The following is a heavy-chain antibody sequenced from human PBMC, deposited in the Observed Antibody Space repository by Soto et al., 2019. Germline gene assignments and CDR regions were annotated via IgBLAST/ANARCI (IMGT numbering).Heavy chain of an antibody. V-gene: IGHV5-51*01. CDR3: ARTYSSSSDAFDI. CDR2: IYPGDSDT. Sequence: GESLKISCKGSGYSFTTHWIGWVRQMPGKGLEWMGVIYPGDSDTKYSPSFQGQVTISADKSINTAYLQWNTLKASDTAMYYCARTYSSSSDAFDIWGQGTMVTVSS. D-gene: IGHD2-21*01. J-gene: IGHJ3*02. CDR1: GYSFTTHW.